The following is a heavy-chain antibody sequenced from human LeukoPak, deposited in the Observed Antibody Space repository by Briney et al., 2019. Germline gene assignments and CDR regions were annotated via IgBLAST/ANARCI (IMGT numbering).Heavy chain of an antibody. V-gene: IGHV1-69*05. J-gene: IGHJ6*03. Sequence: ASVKVSCKASGGTFSSYAICWVRQAPGQGLEWMGRIIPIFGTANYAQKFQGRVTITTDESTSTAYMELSSLRSEDTAVYYCARDKGFQYYYMDVWGKGTTVTVSS. CDR2: IIPIFGTA. D-gene: IGHD3-3*01. CDR1: GGTFSSYA. CDR3: ARDKGFQYYYMDV.